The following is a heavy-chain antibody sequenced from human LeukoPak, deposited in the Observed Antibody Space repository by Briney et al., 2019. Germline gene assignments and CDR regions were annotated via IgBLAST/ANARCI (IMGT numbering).Heavy chain of an antibody. V-gene: IGHV4-39*01. Sequence: PSETLSLTCTVSGGSISSSKYYWGWIRQPPGKGLEWIGSIYYSGSTYYNPSLKSRVTISVDMSKNQFSLKLSSVTAADTAVYYCARRVAAAGHFDYWGQGTLVTVSS. D-gene: IGHD6-13*01. CDR2: IYYSGST. J-gene: IGHJ4*02. CDR1: GGSISSSKYY. CDR3: ARRVAAAGHFDY.